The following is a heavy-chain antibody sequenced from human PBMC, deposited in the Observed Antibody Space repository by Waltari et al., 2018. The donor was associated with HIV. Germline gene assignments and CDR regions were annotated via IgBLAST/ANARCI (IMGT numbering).Heavy chain of an antibody. CDR1: GFTVSSNY. J-gene: IGHJ4*02. Sequence: EVQLVESGGGLIQPGGSLRLSCAASGFTVSSNYMSWVRQAPGKGWEWVSVIYSGGSTDYADSVKVRFTSSRDNSKNPLYLQMNSLRAEDTAVYYCARDRFGEGGGYWGQGTLVTVSS. CDR3: ARDRFGEGGGY. CDR2: IYSGGST. V-gene: IGHV3-53*01. D-gene: IGHD3-10*01.